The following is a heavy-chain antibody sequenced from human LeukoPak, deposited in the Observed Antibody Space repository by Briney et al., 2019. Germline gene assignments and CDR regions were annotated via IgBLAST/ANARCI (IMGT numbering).Heavy chain of an antibody. D-gene: IGHD2-2*01. J-gene: IGHJ2*01. CDR1: GGSISSYY. V-gene: IGHV4-59*01. CDR2: IYYSGST. CDR3: ARAAVPAADYWYFDL. Sequence: PSETLSLTCTVSGGSISSYYWSWIRQPPGKGLEWIGYIYYSGSTNYNPSLKSRVTISVDTSKNQFSLKLSSVTAADTAVYYCARAAVPAADYWYFDLWGRGTLVTVSS.